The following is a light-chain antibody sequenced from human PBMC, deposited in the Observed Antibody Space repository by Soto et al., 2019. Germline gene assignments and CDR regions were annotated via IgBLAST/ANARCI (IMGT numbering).Light chain of an antibody. CDR3: PTWSTDIHLV. J-gene: IGLJ2*01. Sequence: QLVLTQSPSASASLGASVKLTCTLSSGHSSYAIAWHQQQPEKGHRYLMKVNSDGSHSKGDGIPDRLSGSSSGAERYITISRLQSEEEADYYCPTWSTDIHLVFGGGTKLTVL. CDR2: VNSDGSH. CDR1: SGHSSYA. V-gene: IGLV4-69*01.